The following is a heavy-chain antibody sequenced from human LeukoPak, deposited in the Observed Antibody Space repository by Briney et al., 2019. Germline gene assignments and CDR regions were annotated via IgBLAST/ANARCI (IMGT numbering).Heavy chain of an antibody. V-gene: IGHV3-30*04. CDR1: GFTFSSYA. CDR2: ISYDGSNK. Sequence: GGSLRLSCAASGFTFSSYAMHWVRRAPGKGLEWVAVISYDGSNKYYADSVKGRFTISRDNSKNTLYLQMNSLRAEDTAVYYCARDSSRGTVVTLVDYWGQGTLVTVSS. D-gene: IGHD4-23*01. J-gene: IGHJ4*02. CDR3: ARDSSRGTVVTLVDY.